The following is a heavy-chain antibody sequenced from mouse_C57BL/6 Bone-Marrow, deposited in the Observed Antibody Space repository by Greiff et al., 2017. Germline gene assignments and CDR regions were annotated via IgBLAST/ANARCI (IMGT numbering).Heavy chain of an antibody. CDR2: INGGGGNT. Sequence: EVKLMESGGGLVKPGGSLKLSCAASGFTFSSYTMSWVRQTPEKRLQWVAAINGGGGNTSSPDSVKGRFTISSDNAKNILYLQMSRLRSEDTGLKYWSRQVTKVLGTKYFDVWGTGTTVTVSS. D-gene: IGHD1-1*01. J-gene: IGHJ1*03. V-gene: IGHV5-9*01. CDR1: GFTFSSYT. CDR3: SRQVTKVLGTKYFDV.